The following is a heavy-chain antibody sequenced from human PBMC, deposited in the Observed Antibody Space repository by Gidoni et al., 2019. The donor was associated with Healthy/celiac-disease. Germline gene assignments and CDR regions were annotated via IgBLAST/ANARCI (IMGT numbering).Heavy chain of an antibody. CDR3: ARTKGLVVPAASPGWGFYYGMDV. CDR2: IYSGGST. Sequence: EVQLVESGGGLIQPGGSLRLSCAASGFTVSSNYMSWVRQAPGKGLEWVSVIYSGGSTYYADSVKGRFTISRDNSKNTLYLQMNSLRAEDTAVYYCARTKGLVVPAASPGWGFYYGMDVWGQGTTVTVSS. CDR1: GFTVSSNY. J-gene: IGHJ6*02. D-gene: IGHD2-2*01. V-gene: IGHV3-53*01.